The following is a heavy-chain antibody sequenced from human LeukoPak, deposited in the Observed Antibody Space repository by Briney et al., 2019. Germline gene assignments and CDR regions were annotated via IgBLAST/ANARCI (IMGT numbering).Heavy chain of an antibody. CDR2: ISSRGTIT. V-gene: IGHV3-30*04. CDR1: SFAFSSYS. J-gene: IGHJ4*02. Sequence: GWSLRLSCAASSFAFSSYSMHWVRQAPGKGLKWVAVISSRGTITYYADSVKGRVTISRDNSKNTLYLQMNSLRAEDTAVYYCARDGDIADAIYFDYWGQGTLVSVSS. CDR3: ARDGDIADAIYFDY. D-gene: IGHD6-13*01.